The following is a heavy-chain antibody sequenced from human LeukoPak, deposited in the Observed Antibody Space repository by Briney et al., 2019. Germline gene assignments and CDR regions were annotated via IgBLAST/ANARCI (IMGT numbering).Heavy chain of an antibody. CDR2: IYYSGST. V-gene: IGHV4-59*08. Sequence: SETLSLTCTISGGSIHSYYLSWIRQPPGKGLEWIGYIYYSGSTNYNPSLKSRVTISVDTSKNQFSLKLSSVTAADTAVYYCARLQDYYDTGYFDYWARGTVVTVSS. CDR3: ARLQDYYDTGYFDY. D-gene: IGHD3-22*01. J-gene: IGHJ4*02. CDR1: GGSIHSYY.